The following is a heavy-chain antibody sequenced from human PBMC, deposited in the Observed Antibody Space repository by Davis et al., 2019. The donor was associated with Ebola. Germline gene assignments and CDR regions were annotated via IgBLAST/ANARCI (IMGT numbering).Heavy chain of an antibody. CDR2: ISSNGGST. CDR3: ARGLRGSYLYGEFDY. CDR1: GFTFSSYA. J-gene: IGHJ4*02. D-gene: IGHD1-26*01. V-gene: IGHV3-64*01. Sequence: GESLKISCAVAGFTFSSYAMHWVRQAPGKGLEYVSAISSNGGSTYYANSVKGRFTISRDNSKNTLYLQMGSLRAEDMAVYYCARGLRGSYLYGEFDYWGQGTLVTVSS.